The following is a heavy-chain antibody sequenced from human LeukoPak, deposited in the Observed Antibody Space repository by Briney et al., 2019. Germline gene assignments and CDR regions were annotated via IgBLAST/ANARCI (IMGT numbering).Heavy chain of an antibody. CDR1: GGTFSSYA. CDR2: IIPTFGTA. D-gene: IGHD3-10*01. J-gene: IGHJ6*02. CDR3: ARSRYGSGSYYNPYYYYGMDV. V-gene: IGHV1-69*01. Sequence: PSVKVSCKASGGTFSSYAISWVRQAPGQGLEWMGGIIPTFGTANYAQKFQGRVTITADESTSTAYMELSSLRSEDTAVYYCARSRYGSGSYYNPYYYYGMDVWGQGTTVTVSS.